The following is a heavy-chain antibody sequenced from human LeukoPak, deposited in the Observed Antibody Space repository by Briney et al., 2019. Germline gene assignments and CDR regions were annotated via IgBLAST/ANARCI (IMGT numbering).Heavy chain of an antibody. CDR3: ASLIDDDGGNLDY. J-gene: IGHJ4*02. CDR2: IYYSGST. Sequence: SETLSLTCTVSGGSISSYYWSWIRQPPGKGLEWIGYIYYSGSTNYNPSLKSRVTISVDTSKNQFSLKLSSVTAADTAVYYCASLIDDDGGNLDYWGQGTLVTVSS. D-gene: IGHD4-23*01. V-gene: IGHV4-59*08. CDR1: GGSISSYY.